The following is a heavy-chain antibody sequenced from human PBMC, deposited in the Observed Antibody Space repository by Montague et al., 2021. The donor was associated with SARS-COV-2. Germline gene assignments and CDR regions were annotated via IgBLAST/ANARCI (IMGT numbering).Heavy chain of an antibody. V-gene: IGHV4-59*01. D-gene: IGHD5/OR15-5a*01. CDR3: ARVAELDEFSVYYYGLDV. Sequence: SETLSLTCGVYGGSLSSFYWSWIRQPPGKELEYIGYIHYSGSTSFSPSLNSRVSVSLDTSKNQFCLNLRSVTTADTAVYYCARVAELDEFSVYYYGLDVWGLGTTVTVSS. J-gene: IGHJ6*02. CDR2: IHYSGST. CDR1: GGSLSSFY.